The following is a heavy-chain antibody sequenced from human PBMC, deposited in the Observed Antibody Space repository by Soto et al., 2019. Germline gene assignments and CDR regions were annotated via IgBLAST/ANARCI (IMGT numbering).Heavy chain of an antibody. CDR3: ARTVGAAYYFDF. D-gene: IGHD1-26*01. Sequence: QVQLQESGPGLVKPSETLSLTCTVSGDSMTKYYWSWIRQPAGKGLEWIGRIYTSGSTNYNPSLKSRVTMSIDTSNNHCSLKLKSVTAADTSVYSCARTVGAAYYFDFWGQGALVTVSS. CDR1: GDSMTKYY. CDR2: IYTSGST. V-gene: IGHV4-4*07. J-gene: IGHJ4*02.